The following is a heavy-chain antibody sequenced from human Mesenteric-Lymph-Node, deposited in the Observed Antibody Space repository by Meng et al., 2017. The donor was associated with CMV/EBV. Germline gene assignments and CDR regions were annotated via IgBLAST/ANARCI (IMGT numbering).Heavy chain of an antibody. CDR1: GFSFGSHG. CDR2: ITEGGDTT. Sequence: LPCAASGFSFGSHGMGWVRQAPGKGLEWVSAITEGGDTTYYADSARGRFTISRHNTENTLYLQMNSLRAEDTAIYYCAASGGSHKLDYWGQGILVTVSS. J-gene: IGHJ4*02. CDR3: AASGGSHKLDY. D-gene: IGHD3-10*01. V-gene: IGHV3-23*01.